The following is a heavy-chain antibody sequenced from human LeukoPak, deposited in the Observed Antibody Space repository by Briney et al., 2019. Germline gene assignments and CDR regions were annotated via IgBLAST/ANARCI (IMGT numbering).Heavy chain of an antibody. CDR2: INPNSGGT. CDR3: ARDLSSTSNWEFDY. Sequence: ASVKVSRKTSGYSFAGYFIHWVRQAPGQGLQWMGRINPNSGGTEYEQSFQGRVTMTRDTSISTAYVEVSTLISDDTAVYYCARDLSSTSNWEFDYWGQGTLVTVSS. D-gene: IGHD1-26*01. CDR1: GYSFAGYF. V-gene: IGHV1-2*06. J-gene: IGHJ4*02.